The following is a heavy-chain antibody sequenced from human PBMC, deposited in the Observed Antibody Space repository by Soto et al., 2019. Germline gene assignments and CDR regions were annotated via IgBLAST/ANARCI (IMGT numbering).Heavy chain of an antibody. CDR2: IYYTGSS. D-gene: IGHD1-26*01. Sequence: KTSETLSLTCTVSGASISGSSHYWGWIRQSPGKGLEWIGGIYYTGSSYDNPSLKGRVTISVDTSKNQFSLKLSSVTAADTAVYYGARSSSGTYRFDYWGQGILVTVSS. V-gene: IGHV4-39*01. CDR3: ARSSSGTYRFDY. J-gene: IGHJ4*02. CDR1: GASISGSSHY.